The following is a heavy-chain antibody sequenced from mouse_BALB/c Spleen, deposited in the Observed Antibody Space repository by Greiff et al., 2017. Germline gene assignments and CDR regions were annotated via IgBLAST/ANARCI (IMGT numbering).Heavy chain of an antibody. CDR2: IRSKSNNYAT. CDR1: GFTFNTYA. Sequence: EGKVLESGGGLVQPKGSLKLSCAASGFTFNTYAMNWVRQAPGKGLEWVARIRSKSNNYATYYADSVKDRFTISRDDSQSMLYLQMNNLKTEDTAMYYCVSPLTTGSFAYWGQGTLVTVSA. V-gene: IGHV10-1*02. J-gene: IGHJ3*01. D-gene: IGHD4-1*01. CDR3: VSPLTTGSFAY.